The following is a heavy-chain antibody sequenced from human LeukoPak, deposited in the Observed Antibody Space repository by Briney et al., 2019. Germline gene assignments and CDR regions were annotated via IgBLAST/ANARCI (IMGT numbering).Heavy chain of an antibody. CDR1: GGSISSGDYY. CDR3: ARYWWSGAAPGSWFDP. D-gene: IGHD2-15*01. V-gene: IGHV4-30-4*01. J-gene: IGHJ5*02. CDR2: IYDSGST. Sequence: SETLSLTCSVSGGSISSGDYYWIWIRQSPGKGLEWIGYIYDSGSTFYNPSLKSRVTISIDTSKNQFSLKLSSVTAADTAVYYCARYWWSGAAPGSWFDPWGQGTLVTVSS.